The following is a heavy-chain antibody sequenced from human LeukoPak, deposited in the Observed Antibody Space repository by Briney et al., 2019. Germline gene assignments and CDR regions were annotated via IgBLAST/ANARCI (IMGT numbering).Heavy chain of an antibody. V-gene: IGHV4-39*07. J-gene: IGHJ4*02. Sequence: SETLSLTCTVSGGSISSSDSYWGWIRQPPGKGLEWIASIYYSGNTYYNPSLKSRVTISGDTSKNQFSLKLSSVTAADTAVYYCARGRGGSYGGNSGHFDYWGQGTLVTVSS. CDR1: GGSISSSDSY. CDR3: ARGRGGSYGGNSGHFDY. CDR2: IYYSGNT. D-gene: IGHD4-23*01.